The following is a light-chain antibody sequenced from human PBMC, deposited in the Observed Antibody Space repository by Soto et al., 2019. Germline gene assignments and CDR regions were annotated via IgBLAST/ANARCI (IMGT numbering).Light chain of an antibody. V-gene: IGKV1-12*01. J-gene: IGKJ5*01. Sequence: DIQMTQSPSSLSLSLGDRVTLTCRASQGISSWLAWYQQKPGKAPKLLIYAASSLQSGVPSRFSGSESGTDFTLTISSLQPEDFAAYYCQQASSLPLTFGQGTRLEIK. CDR1: QGISSW. CDR2: AAS. CDR3: QQASSLPLT.